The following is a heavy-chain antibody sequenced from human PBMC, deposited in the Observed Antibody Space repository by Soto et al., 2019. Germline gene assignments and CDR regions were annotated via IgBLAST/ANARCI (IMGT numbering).Heavy chain of an antibody. CDR3: ARDYGSGSHFDY. J-gene: IGHJ4*02. CDR2: INHSGST. CDR1: GGSFSGYY. Sequence: PSETLSLTCAVYGGSFSGYYWSWIRQPPGKGLEWIGEINHSGSTNYNPSLKSRVTISVDTSKNQFSLKLSSVTAADTAVYYCARDYGSGSHFDYWGQGNLVTVSS. V-gene: IGHV4-34*01. D-gene: IGHD3-10*01.